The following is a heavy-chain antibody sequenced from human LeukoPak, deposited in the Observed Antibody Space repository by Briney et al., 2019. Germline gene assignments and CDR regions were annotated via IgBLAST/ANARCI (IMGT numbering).Heavy chain of an antibody. D-gene: IGHD6-19*01. CDR2: INGSGSFT. V-gene: IGHV3-23*01. J-gene: IGHJ4*02. CDR1: GFTFSNYV. Sequence: PGGSLRLSCAASGFTFSNYVMGWVRQDPGKGLQWVSIINGSGSFTSYVDSVKGRFTISRDNSKNTLYLQMNSLRAEDTAEYYCAKDSNGWYQRGSNYFDYWGQGTLVTVSS. CDR3: AKDSNGWYQRGSNYFDY.